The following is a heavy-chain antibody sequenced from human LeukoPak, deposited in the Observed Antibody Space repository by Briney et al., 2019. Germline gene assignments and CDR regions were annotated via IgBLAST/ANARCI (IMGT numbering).Heavy chain of an antibody. CDR3: ARSTSQGFDY. CDR1: GFTFNSYW. J-gene: IGHJ4*02. CDR2: FKTDGSTT. Sequence: PGGSLRLSCAASGFTFNSYWMHWVRQAPGKGLVWVSLFKTDGSTTRYADSVKGRFTISRDNAKNTLYLQMNSLRAEDTAAYYCARSTSQGFDYWGQGTPVIVSS. V-gene: IGHV3-74*01.